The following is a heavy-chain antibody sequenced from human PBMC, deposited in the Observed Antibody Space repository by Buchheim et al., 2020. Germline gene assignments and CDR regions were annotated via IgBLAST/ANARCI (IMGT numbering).Heavy chain of an antibody. V-gene: IGHV4-39*07. J-gene: IGHJ5*02. Sequence: QLQLQESGPGLVKPSETLSLTCTVSGGSISSSSYYWGWIRQPPGKGLEWIGSIYYSGSTYYNPSLKSRVTISVDTSKHQFSLKLSSVTAADTAVYYCARDLMDYYDSSGYPAPIENWFDPWGQGTL. D-gene: IGHD3-22*01. CDR1: GGSISSSSYY. CDR2: IYYSGST. CDR3: ARDLMDYYDSSGYPAPIENWFDP.